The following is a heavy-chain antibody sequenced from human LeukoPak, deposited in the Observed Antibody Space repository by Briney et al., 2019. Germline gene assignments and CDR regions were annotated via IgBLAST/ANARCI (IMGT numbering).Heavy chain of an antibody. CDR3: ARLGEEQQLDYLGP. V-gene: IGHV3-21*01. Sequence: GGSLRLSCAASGSTFSSYSMNWVRQAPGKGLEWVSSISSSSSYIYYADSVKGRFTISRDNAKNSLYLQMNSLRAEDTAEYYCARLGEEQQLDYLGPWGQGTLVTVSS. CDR2: ISSSSSYI. J-gene: IGHJ5*02. D-gene: IGHD6-13*01. CDR1: GSTFSSYS.